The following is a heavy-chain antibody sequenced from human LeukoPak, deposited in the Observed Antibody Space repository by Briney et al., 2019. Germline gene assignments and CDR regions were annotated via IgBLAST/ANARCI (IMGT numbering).Heavy chain of an antibody. J-gene: IGHJ5*02. D-gene: IGHD3-9*01. CDR2: ISSSSSYI. Sequence: GGSLRLSCAASGFTFSSYSMNWVRQAPGKGLEWVSSISSSSSYIYYADSVKGRFTISRDNAKNSLYLQMNSLRAEDTAVYYCARDSDFDWLHNSNWFDPWGQGTLVTVSS. CDR3: ARDSDFDWLHNSNWFDP. V-gene: IGHV3-21*01. CDR1: GFTFSSYS.